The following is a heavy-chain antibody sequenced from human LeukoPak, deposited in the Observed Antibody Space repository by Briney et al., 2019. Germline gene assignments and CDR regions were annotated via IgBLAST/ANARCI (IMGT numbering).Heavy chain of an antibody. D-gene: IGHD6-13*01. CDR2: IWYDGSNK. V-gene: IGHV3-33*01. J-gene: IGHJ5*02. CDR3: ARDTPYSSSWPRFDP. Sequence: GGSLRLSCAASGFTFSSYGMHWVRQAPGKGLEWVAVIWYDGSNKYCADSVKGRSTISRDNSKNTLYLQMNSLRAEDTAVYYCARDTPYSSSWPRFDPWGQGTLVTVSS. CDR1: GFTFSSYG.